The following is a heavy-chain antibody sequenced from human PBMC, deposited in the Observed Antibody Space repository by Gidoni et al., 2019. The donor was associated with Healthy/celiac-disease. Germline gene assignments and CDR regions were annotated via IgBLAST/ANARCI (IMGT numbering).Heavy chain of an antibody. D-gene: IGHD3-16*02. Sequence: QVQLVQSGAEVKKPGASVKVSCKASGYTFTSYGSSWVRQAPGQGLEWMGWISAYNGNTNYAQKLQGRVTMTTDTSTSTAYMELRSLRSDDTAVYYCARVDRMMGGVIVIPNLDYWGQGTLVTVSS. CDR1: GYTFTSYG. V-gene: IGHV1-18*01. CDR2: ISAYNGNT. CDR3: ARVDRMMGGVIVIPNLDY. J-gene: IGHJ4*02.